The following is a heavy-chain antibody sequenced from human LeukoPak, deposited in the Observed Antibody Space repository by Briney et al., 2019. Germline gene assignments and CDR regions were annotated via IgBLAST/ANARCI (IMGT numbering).Heavy chain of an antibody. D-gene: IGHD3-9*01. CDR1: GFSFTDYP. CDR3: ENDKRYAFDY. CDR2: IRTTAEGAKYA. J-gene: IGHJ4*02. Sequence: PGGSLRLSCATSGFSFTDYPMNWVRQAPGKGLEWISNIRTTAEGAKYAYYADSVKGRVTISRDDGKNTLYLHMNSLRDDDTAVYYGENDKRYAFDYWGQGILVTVSS. V-gene: IGHV3-48*02.